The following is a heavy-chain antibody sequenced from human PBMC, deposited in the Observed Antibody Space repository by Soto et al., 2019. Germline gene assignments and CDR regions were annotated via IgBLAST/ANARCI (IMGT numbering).Heavy chain of an antibody. CDR2: IIPILKIA. D-gene: IGHD4-17*01. V-gene: IGHV1-69*02. Sequence: HVQLVQSGAEVKKPGSSVKVSCKASGGTFSSYTISWVRQAPGHGLEWMGRIIPILKIANYAQKFHDTVTITADNSTSTAYVELSSLRSEDTAVYYWASDATTVTVFDSWGQGTLVTVSS. CDR1: GGTFSSYT. CDR3: ASDATTVTVFDS. J-gene: IGHJ4*02.